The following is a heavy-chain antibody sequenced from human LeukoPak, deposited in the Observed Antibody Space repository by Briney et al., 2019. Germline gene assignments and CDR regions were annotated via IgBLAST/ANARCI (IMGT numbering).Heavy chain of an antibody. J-gene: IGHJ4*02. Sequence: PGGSLRLSCAASGFTFSSYSMNWVRQAPGKGLEWVSSISSSSSYIYYADSVKGRFTISRDNAKNSLYLQMNSLRAEDTAVYYCARDIWGSGTTSDYWGQGTLVTVSS. D-gene: IGHD3-10*01. V-gene: IGHV3-21*01. CDR1: GFTFSSYS. CDR3: ARDIWGSGTTSDY. CDR2: ISSSSSYI.